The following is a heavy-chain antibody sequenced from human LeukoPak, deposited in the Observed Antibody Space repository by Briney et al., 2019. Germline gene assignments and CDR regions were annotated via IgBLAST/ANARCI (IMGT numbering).Heavy chain of an antibody. D-gene: IGHD3-16*02. CDR3: AREGGVTDYVWGSYRSGDY. Sequence: SETLSLTCAVYGGSFSGYYWSWIRQPPGKGLEWVGQINHSGSTNYNPSLKSRVTISVDTSKNQFSLKLSSVTAADTAVYYCAREGGVTDYVWGSYRSGDYWGQGTLVTVSS. CDR1: GGSFSGYY. CDR2: INHSGST. V-gene: IGHV4-34*01. J-gene: IGHJ4*02.